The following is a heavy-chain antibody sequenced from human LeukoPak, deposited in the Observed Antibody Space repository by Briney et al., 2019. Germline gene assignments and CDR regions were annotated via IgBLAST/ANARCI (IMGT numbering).Heavy chain of an antibody. J-gene: IGHJ4*02. Sequence: PSETLSLTCDVSGGSIDSTNWWNWVRQPPGKGLEWIGEIHHDGRINYNPSLKSRVTLSVDKSKNQFSLRLNSVTAADTAMYYCATYYDILTGYTFDYWGQGTLVTVSS. CDR1: GGSIDSTNW. CDR3: ATYYDILTGYTFDY. CDR2: IHHDGRI. V-gene: IGHV4/OR15-8*01. D-gene: IGHD3-9*01.